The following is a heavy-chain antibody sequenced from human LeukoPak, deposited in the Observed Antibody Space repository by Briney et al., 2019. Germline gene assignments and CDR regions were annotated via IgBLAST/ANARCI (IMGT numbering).Heavy chain of an antibody. Sequence: GGSLRLSCAASGFTFSSYGMSWVRQAPGKGLEWVSAISGSGGSTYYADSVKGRFTISRDNSKNTLYLQMNSLRAEDTAVYYCAAHKGGYITMVRGVSVFDYWGQGTLVTVSS. V-gene: IGHV3-23*01. J-gene: IGHJ4*02. CDR2: ISGSGGST. D-gene: IGHD3-10*01. CDR3: AAHKGGYITMVRGVSVFDY. CDR1: GFTFSSYG.